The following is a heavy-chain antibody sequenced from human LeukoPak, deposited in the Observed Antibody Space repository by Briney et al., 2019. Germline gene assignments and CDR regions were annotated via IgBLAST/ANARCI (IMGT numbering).Heavy chain of an antibody. CDR1: GASISSDY. CDR2: IFFSGST. Sequence: ASETLSLTCTVPGASISSDYWNWIRQPPGKGLEWIGYIFFSGSTDYNPSLKSRVTMSLDTSKNQFSLRLSSVTAADTAVYYCARGEMATIEDAFDIWGQGTMVTVSS. CDR3: ARGEMATIEDAFDI. D-gene: IGHD5-24*01. J-gene: IGHJ3*02. V-gene: IGHV4-59*01.